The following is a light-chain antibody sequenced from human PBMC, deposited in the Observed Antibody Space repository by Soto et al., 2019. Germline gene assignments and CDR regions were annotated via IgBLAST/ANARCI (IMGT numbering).Light chain of an antibody. CDR2: TND. CDR1: DSNVGINF. V-gene: IGLV1-47*02. Sequence: QSVLTQPPSASATPGQRVTISCSGSDSNVGINFVYWYQQLPGTAPKLLIYTNDQRPSGVPDRFSGSKSGTSASLAISGLRSEDEADYYCVSFTSSTTYVLGSGTKLTVL. J-gene: IGLJ1*01. CDR3: VSFTSSTTYV.